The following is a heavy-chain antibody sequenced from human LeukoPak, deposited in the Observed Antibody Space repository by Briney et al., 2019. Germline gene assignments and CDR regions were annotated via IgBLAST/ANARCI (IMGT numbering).Heavy chain of an antibody. CDR3: ASAGPAAIFYYYYYMDV. D-gene: IGHD2-2*01. V-gene: IGHV1-18*01. Sequence: ASVKVSCKASGYTFTSYGISWVRQAPGQGLEWMGWISAYNGNTNYAQKLQGRVTMTTDTSTSTAYMELRSLRSEDTAVYYCASAGPAAIFYYYYYMDVWGKGTTVTVSS. J-gene: IGHJ6*03. CDR2: ISAYNGNT. CDR1: GYTFTSYG.